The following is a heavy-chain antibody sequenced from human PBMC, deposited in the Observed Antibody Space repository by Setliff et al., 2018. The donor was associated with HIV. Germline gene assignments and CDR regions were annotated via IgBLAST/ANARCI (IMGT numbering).Heavy chain of an antibody. Sequence: PSETLSLTCTVSGDSISTDYWTWIRQPPGKGLEWIGYIYNSASTNYNRSLKSRVTISVDTSKNQFSLNLSSVTAADTAVYYCARGGLGVVGAIDYWSQGTLVTVSS. V-gene: IGHV4-59*12. D-gene: IGHD2-15*01. CDR3: ARGGLGVVGAIDY. J-gene: IGHJ4*02. CDR1: GDSISTDY. CDR2: IYNSAST.